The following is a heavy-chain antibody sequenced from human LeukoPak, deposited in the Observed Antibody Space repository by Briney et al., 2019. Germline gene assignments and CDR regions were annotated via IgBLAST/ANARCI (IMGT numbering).Heavy chain of an antibody. J-gene: IGHJ6*02. CDR3: ARDSSYYYGMDV. CDR1: GGSISSHY. CDR2: IYYSGST. Sequence: PSETLSLTCTVSGGSISSHYWSWIRQPPGKGLEWIGYIYYSGSTNYNPSLKSRVTISVDTSKNQFSLKLSSVTAADTAVYYCARDSSYYYGMDVWGQGTTVTVSS. V-gene: IGHV4-59*11.